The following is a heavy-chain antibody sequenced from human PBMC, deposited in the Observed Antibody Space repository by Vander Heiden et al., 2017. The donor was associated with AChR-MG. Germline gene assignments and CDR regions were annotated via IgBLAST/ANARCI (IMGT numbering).Heavy chain of an antibody. D-gene: IGHD1-26*01. CDR1: GDSISSSSYY. CDR3: ATNRLGQHFFDY. Sequence: QVQLQESGPGLVKASQTLSPTCTVSGDSISSSSYYWNWIRQPAVKGLEWIGRIYTTGSTNYNPSLKSRVTISVDTSKNQFSLRLTSVTAADTAVYYCATNRLGQHFFDYWGQGTLVTVSS. V-gene: IGHV4-61*02. CDR2: IYTTGST. J-gene: IGHJ4*02.